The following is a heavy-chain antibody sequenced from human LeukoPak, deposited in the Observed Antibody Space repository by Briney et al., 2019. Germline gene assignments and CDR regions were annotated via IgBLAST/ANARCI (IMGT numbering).Heavy chain of an antibody. J-gene: IGHJ2*01. Sequence: SSATLSLTCAVSGGSISNYYCSWIRQPPGKGLEWLGYIHYSGYTNYNPSLKSRVTISVDTSKNQFSLNLSSVTAADTAVYYCARHWGSDWYFDLWGRGTLVTVSS. CDR3: ARHWGSDWYFDL. CDR1: GGSISNYY. V-gene: IGHV4-59*01. D-gene: IGHD7-27*01. CDR2: IHYSGYT.